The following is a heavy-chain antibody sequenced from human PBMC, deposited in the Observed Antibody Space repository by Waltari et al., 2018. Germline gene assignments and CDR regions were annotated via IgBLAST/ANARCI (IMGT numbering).Heavy chain of an antibody. V-gene: IGHV4-39*01. CDR1: VAPITSNRHS. CDR3: ATYIGASVGTAAFDV. J-gene: IGHJ3*01. D-gene: IGHD5-12*01. CDR2: ISYAGAT. Sequence: LQLQESGPGLVMTSETLSLPFSVSVAPITSNRHSWGCIRQPPGQGLEWIGTISYAGATYSRPSLNSRVTVSRDTSKNQLSLTLGSVTASDTAVYYCATYIGASVGTAAFDVWGQGEMVTVSS.